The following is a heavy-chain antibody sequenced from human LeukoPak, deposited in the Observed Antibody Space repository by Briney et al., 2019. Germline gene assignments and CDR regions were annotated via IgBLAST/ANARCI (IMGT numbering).Heavy chain of an antibody. J-gene: IGHJ5*02. CDR1: GGSFSGYY. CDR2: INHSGST. CDR3: ARHGSITMVRGVIRRGNWFDP. D-gene: IGHD3-10*01. V-gene: IGHV4-34*01. Sequence: SETLSLTCAVYGGSFSGYYWSWIRQPPGKGLEWIGEINHSGSTNYNPSLKSRVTISVDTSKNQFSLKLSSVTAADTAVYYCARHGSITMVRGVIRRGNWFDPWGQGTLVTVSS.